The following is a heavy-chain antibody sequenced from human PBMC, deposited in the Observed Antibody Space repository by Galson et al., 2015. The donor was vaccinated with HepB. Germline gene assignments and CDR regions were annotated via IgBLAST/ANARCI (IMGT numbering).Heavy chain of an antibody. CDR1: GYTFTGHY. CDR2: INPNSGGT. V-gene: IGHV1-2*04. D-gene: IGHD5-18*01. Sequence: SVKVSCKASGYTFTGHYMHWVRQAPGQGLEWMGWINPNSGGTKYAQKFQAWVIMTRDTSISTVYMELSRLRSDDTAVYYCARGSGAAMIPFFDYWGQGTLVTVSS. CDR3: ARGSGAAMIPFFDY. J-gene: IGHJ4*02.